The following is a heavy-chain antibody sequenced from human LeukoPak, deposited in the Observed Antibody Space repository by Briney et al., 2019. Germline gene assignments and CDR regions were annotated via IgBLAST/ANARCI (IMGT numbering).Heavy chain of an antibody. D-gene: IGHD1-7*01. Sequence: GESLKISCKGSGYRFTDYWIGWVRQMPGEGLEWMGIIYPGDSDTRYSPSFQGQVTISVDKSINTAHLQWGSLKASDTAMYYCARGAAGTIPDYYYFGMDIWGQGTTVTVSS. CDR2: IYPGDSDT. CDR1: GYRFTDYW. CDR3: ARGAAGTIPDYYYFGMDI. J-gene: IGHJ6*02. V-gene: IGHV5-51*01.